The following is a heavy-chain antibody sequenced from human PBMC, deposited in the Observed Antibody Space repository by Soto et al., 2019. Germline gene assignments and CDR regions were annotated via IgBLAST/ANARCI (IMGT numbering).Heavy chain of an antibody. CDR1: GGSINNSSYS. V-gene: IGHV4-39*01. D-gene: IGHD2-15*01. Sequence: SETLSLTCTVSGGSINNSSYSWGWIRQPPGKGLEWIGTFYYSGSTYYNPSLKSRVTISVDTSKNQFSLKLSSVTAADTAVYYCARGAFVIVVVVTAPVPYYFVYWGQGTLVTVSS. CDR3: ARGAFVIVVVVTAPVPYYFVY. J-gene: IGHJ4*02. CDR2: FYYSGST.